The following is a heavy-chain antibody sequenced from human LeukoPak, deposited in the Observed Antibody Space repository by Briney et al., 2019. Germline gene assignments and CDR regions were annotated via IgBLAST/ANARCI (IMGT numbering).Heavy chain of an antibody. D-gene: IGHD1-26*01. CDR2: IIPIFGTA. Sequence: SVKVSCKASGYTFTSYAISWVRQAPGQGLEWMGGIIPIFGTANYAQKFQGRVTITADESTSTAYMELSSLRSEDTAVYYCARAPRGIVGATFSGAFDIWGQGTMVTVSS. CDR3: ARAPRGIVGATFSGAFDI. V-gene: IGHV1-69*13. J-gene: IGHJ3*02. CDR1: GYTFTSYA.